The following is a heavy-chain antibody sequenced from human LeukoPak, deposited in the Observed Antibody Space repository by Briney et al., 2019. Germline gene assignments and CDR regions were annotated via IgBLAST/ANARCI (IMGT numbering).Heavy chain of an antibody. CDR3: ARANDILTDPLDY. D-gene: IGHD3-9*01. CDR1: GFTFSDYY. Sequence: GGSLRLSCAASGFTFSDYYMSWIRQAPGKGLVWVSRINTDGSSTSYADSVKGRFTISRDNAKNTLYLQMNSLRAEDTAVYYCARANDILTDPLDYWGQGTLVTVSS. CDR2: INTDGSST. V-gene: IGHV3-74*01. J-gene: IGHJ4*02.